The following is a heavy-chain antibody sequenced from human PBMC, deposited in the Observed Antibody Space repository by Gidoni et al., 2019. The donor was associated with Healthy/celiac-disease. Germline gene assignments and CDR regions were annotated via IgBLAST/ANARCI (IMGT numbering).Heavy chain of an antibody. CDR1: GGSISSGGYY. CDR3: ARVNRTYSGYDLFHFDY. V-gene: IGHV4-31*03. J-gene: IGHJ4*02. D-gene: IGHD5-12*01. CDR2: IYYSGST. Sequence: QVQLQESGPGLVKPSQTLSLTCPVSGGSISSGGYYWSWIRQHPGKGLEWIGYIYYSGSTYYNPSLKSRVTISVDTSKNQFSLKLSSVTAADTAVYYCARVNRTYSGYDLFHFDYWGQGTLVTVSS.